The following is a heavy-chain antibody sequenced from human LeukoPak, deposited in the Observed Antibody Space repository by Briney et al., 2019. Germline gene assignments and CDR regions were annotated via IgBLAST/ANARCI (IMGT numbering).Heavy chain of an antibody. D-gene: IGHD6-19*01. V-gene: IGHV3-64D*09. Sequence: PGGSLRLSCAASGFTFSSYWMHWVRQAPGKGLEFVSAVTSDGGSTYYTDSMKGRFTISRDNSKNTLYLQMTSLRVEDTAVYYCVKSRPSGWNEYDYWGQGTLVTVSS. CDR1: GFTFSSYW. CDR3: VKSRPSGWNEYDY. CDR2: VTSDGGST. J-gene: IGHJ4*02.